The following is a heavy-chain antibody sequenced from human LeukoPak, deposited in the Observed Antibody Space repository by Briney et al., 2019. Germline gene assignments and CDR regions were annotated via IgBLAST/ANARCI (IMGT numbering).Heavy chain of an antibody. CDR1: GGYVSSGDYY. CDR2: MYYDGST. J-gene: IGHJ4*02. Sequence: SETLSLTCTGSGGYVSSGDYYWGWVRQPPGKGLEWIGSMYYDGSTYSTPSLKSRVSISADTSKNQFSLKLSSVTAADTAVYYCVRRKGDSSGFYYVDYWGQGTLVTVSS. CDR3: VRRKGDSSGFYYVDY. D-gene: IGHD3-22*01. V-gene: IGHV4-39*01.